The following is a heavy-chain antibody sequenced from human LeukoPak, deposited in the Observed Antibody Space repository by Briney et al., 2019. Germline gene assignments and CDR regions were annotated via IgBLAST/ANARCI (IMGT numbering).Heavy chain of an antibody. CDR3: AREDASSWDY. CDR1: GFTFSTYW. V-gene: IGHV3-74*01. J-gene: IGHJ4*02. CDR2: INNDGSSR. Sequence: PGGSLRLSCAASGFTFSTYWMHWVRQAPGKGLVWVSRINNDGSSRSYADSVKGRFTVSRDNAKNTLYLQMNSVRAEDTAVYYCAREDASSWDYWGQGILVTVSS. D-gene: IGHD6-13*01.